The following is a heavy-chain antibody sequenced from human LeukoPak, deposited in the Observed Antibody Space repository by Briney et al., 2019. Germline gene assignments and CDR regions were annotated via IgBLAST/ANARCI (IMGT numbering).Heavy chain of an antibody. D-gene: IGHD6-19*01. CDR1: GFTFSSYA. J-gene: IGHJ5*02. V-gene: IGHV3-23*01. CDR2: ISGSGGST. CDR3: AKDKRDSSGWYNWFDP. Sequence: GGSLRLSCAAPGFTFSSYAMSWVRQAPGKGLEWVSAISGSGGSTYYADSVKGRFTISRDNSKNTLYLQMNSLRAEDTAVYYCAKDKRDSSGWYNWFDPWGQGTLVTVSS.